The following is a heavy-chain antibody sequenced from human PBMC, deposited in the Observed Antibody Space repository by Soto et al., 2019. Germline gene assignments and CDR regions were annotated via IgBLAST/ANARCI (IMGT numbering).Heavy chain of an antibody. CDR1: GFSLSTSGVG. V-gene: IGHV2-5*02. J-gene: IGHJ5*02. Sequence: SGPTLVNPTQTLTLTCTFSGFSLSTSGVGVGWIRQPPGKALEWLALIYWDDDKRYSPSLKSRLTITKDTSKNQVVLTMTNMDPVDTATYYCAHGYIVVVPAAMVDWFDPWGQGTLVTVSS. CDR3: AHGYIVVVPAAMVDWFDP. CDR2: IYWDDDK. D-gene: IGHD2-2*01.